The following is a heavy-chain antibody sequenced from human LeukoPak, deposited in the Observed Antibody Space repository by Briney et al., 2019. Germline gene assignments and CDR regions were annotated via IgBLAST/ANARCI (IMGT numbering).Heavy chain of an antibody. CDR3: ARDRMYYDFWSGYTLPDYGMDV. CDR1: GYTFTSYY. D-gene: IGHD3-3*01. J-gene: IGHJ6*02. V-gene: IGHV1-46*01. Sequence: ASVKVSCKASGYTFTSYYMHWVRQAPGQGLEWMGIINLSGGSTSYAQKFQGRVTMTRDTSTSTVYMELSSLRSEDTAVYYCARDRMYYDFWSGYTLPDYGMDVWGQGTTVTVSS. CDR2: INLSGGST.